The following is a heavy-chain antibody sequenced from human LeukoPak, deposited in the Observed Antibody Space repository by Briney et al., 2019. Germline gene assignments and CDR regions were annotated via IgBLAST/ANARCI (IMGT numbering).Heavy chain of an antibody. V-gene: IGHV1-69*05. CDR1: GGTFSSYA. J-gene: IGHJ5*02. Sequence: GSSVKVSCKASGGTFSSYAISWVRQAPGQGLEWMGRIIPIFGTANYAQKFQGRVTITTDESTSTAYMELISLRSEDTAVYYCARTGGWDVNWFDPWGQGTLVTVSS. D-gene: IGHD5-12*01. CDR2: IIPIFGTA. CDR3: ARTGGWDVNWFDP.